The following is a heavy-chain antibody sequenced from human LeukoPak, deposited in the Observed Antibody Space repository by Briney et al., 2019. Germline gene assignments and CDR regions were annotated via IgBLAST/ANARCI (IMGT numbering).Heavy chain of an antibody. CDR3: ARDFMRYCSSTSCYRGFSI. CDR2: ISSNGGST. CDR1: GFTFSSYA. Sequence: GGSLRLSCAASGFTFSSYAMHWVRQAPGKGLEYVSAISSNGGSTYYANSVKGRFTISRDNSKNTLYLQMNSLRAEDTAVYYCARDFMRYCSSTSCYRGFSIWGQGALVTVSS. J-gene: IGHJ1*01. V-gene: IGHV3-64*01. D-gene: IGHD2-2*01.